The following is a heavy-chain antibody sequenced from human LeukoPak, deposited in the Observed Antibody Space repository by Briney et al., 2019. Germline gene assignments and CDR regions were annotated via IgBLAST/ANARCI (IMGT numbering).Heavy chain of an antibody. J-gene: IGHJ5*02. CDR3: ARDPRNVGLAP. CDR1: GFTFDYYW. Sequence: PGGSLRLSCAASGFTFDYYWMYWVRQAPGKGLMYISRNNGDGSTTNYADVVKGRFTMSRDNVKNTLYLQMNSLRVEDTAVYYCARDPRNVGLAPWGQGTLVTVSS. CDR2: NNGDGSTT. D-gene: IGHD2-15*01. V-gene: IGHV3-74*01.